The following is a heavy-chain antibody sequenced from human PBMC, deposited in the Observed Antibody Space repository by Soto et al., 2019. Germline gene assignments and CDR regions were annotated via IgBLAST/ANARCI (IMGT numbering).Heavy chain of an antibody. J-gene: IGHJ5*02. V-gene: IGHV3-23*01. CDR1: GFTFSSYA. Sequence: EVQLLESGGGLVQPGGSLRLSCAASGFTFSSYAMSWVRQAPGKGLEWVSAISGSGGSTYYADSVKGRFTISRDNSKKTLYLQRNRLRSEDTAVYYCASPTGEATIGGVIVPWGQGTLVTVSS. D-gene: IGHD3-16*02. CDR2: ISGSGGST. CDR3: ASPTGEATIGGVIVP.